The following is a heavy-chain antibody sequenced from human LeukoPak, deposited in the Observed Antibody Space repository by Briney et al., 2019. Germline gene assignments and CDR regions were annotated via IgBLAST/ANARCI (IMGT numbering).Heavy chain of an antibody. V-gene: IGHV3-23*01. CDR1: GFTFSSYA. CDR3: ARARNDYDSSGFSALDL. CDR2: IRGGATST. D-gene: IGHD3-22*01. J-gene: IGHJ5*02. Sequence: GGSLRLSCAASGFTFSSYAMSWVRQAPGKGLEWVSAIRGGATSTYYADSVKGRFTISRDNSKNTLYLQVNSLRAEDTAVYYCARARNDYDSSGFSALDLWGQGTLVTVSS.